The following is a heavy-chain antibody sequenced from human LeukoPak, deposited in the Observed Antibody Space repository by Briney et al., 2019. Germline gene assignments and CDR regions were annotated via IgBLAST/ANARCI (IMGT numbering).Heavy chain of an antibody. D-gene: IGHD5-18*01. V-gene: IGHV3-30-3*01. J-gene: IGHJ4*02. Sequence: PGGSLRLSCAASGFTFSSYAMNWVRQAPGKGLAWVAAISHDGTNKYYADSVKGRFTISRDNSENTLYLQMNSLRSEDTAVYYCARIGFGYSFGQGFDYWGQGTLVSVSS. CDR3: ARIGFGYSFGQGFDY. CDR2: ISHDGTNK. CDR1: GFTFSSYA.